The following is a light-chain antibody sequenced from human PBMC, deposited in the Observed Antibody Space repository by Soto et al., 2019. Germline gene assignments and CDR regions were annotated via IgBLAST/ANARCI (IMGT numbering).Light chain of an antibody. V-gene: IGKV1-5*03. CDR2: KAS. CDR3: QQKWT. J-gene: IGKJ1*01. Sequence: DIQMTQSPSTLSASVGDRVTITCRASQSISSWLAWYQQKPGKAPKLLIYKASSLESGVPSRFSGSGSGTVFSLTISSLQPDDFATYYCQQKWTFGQGTKVDIK. CDR1: QSISSW.